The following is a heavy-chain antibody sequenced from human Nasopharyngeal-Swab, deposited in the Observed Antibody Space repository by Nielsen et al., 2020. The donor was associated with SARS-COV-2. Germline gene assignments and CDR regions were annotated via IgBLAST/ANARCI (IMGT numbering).Heavy chain of an antibody. CDR2: ISSSGSTI. Sequence: GGSLRLSCAASGFTFSSYEMNWVRQAPGKGLEWVSYISSSGSTIYYADSVKGRFTISRDNVKNSLYLQMNSLRAEDTAVYYCAREPGLRFDYWGQGTLVTVSS. J-gene: IGHJ4*02. CDR3: AREPGLRFDY. V-gene: IGHV3-48*03. D-gene: IGHD4-17*01. CDR1: GFTFSSYE.